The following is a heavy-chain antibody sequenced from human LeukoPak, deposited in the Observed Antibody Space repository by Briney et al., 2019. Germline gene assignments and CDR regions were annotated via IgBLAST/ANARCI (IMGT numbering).Heavy chain of an antibody. CDR3: ARTDYDFWSGNTGGAFDI. CDR2: IIPIVGTA. J-gene: IGHJ3*02. V-gene: IGHV1-69*05. D-gene: IGHD3-3*01. CDR1: GGTFSSYA. Sequence: SVKVSCKASGGTFSSYAISWVRQAPGQGLEWMGRIIPIVGTANYAQKFQGRVTITTDESTSTAYMELSSLRSEDTAVYYCARTDYDFWSGNTGGAFDIWGQGTMVTVSS.